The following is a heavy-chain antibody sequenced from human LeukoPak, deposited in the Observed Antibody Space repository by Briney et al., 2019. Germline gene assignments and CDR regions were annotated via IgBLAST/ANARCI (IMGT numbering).Heavy chain of an antibody. CDR3: AITLVRGVIPFDP. J-gene: IGHJ5*02. CDR2: ISSSSSYT. CDR1: GFTFSDYY. D-gene: IGHD3-10*01. V-gene: IGHV3-11*03. Sequence: PGGSLRLSCAASGFTFSDYYMSWVRQAPGKGLEWVSYISSSSSYTNYADSVKGRFTISRDNSKNTLYLQMNSLRAEDTAVYYCAITLVRGVIPFDPWGQGTLVTVSS.